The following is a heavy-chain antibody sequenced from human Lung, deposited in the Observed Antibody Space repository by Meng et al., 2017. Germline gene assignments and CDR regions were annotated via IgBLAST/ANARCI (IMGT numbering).Heavy chain of an antibody. CDR3: ARAEDYYDSSGYYYGLDY. V-gene: IGHV1-69*01. J-gene: IGHJ4*02. CDR2: IIPIFGTA. CDR1: GGTFSIYA. D-gene: IGHD3-22*01. Sequence: QVRLVTSGAVVKNPGSSGKGSCKALGGTFSIYAIRWVRQAPGQGLEWMGVIIPIFGTANYAQKFQGRVTITADESTSTAYMELSSLRSEDTAVYYCARAEDYYDSSGYYYGLDYWGQGTLVTVSS.